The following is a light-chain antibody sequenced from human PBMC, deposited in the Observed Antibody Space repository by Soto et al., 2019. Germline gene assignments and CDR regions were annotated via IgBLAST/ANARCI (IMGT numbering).Light chain of an antibody. CDR3: CSYAGSYSFYV. V-gene: IGLV2-11*01. Sequence: QSALTQPRSVSGSPGQSVTISCTGTSSDVGGYNYVSWYQQHPGKAPKPMIYDVSKRPSGVPDRFSGSKSGNTASLTISGLQAEDEADYYCCSYAGSYSFYVFGTGTKVTVL. CDR1: SSDVGGYNY. J-gene: IGLJ1*01. CDR2: DVS.